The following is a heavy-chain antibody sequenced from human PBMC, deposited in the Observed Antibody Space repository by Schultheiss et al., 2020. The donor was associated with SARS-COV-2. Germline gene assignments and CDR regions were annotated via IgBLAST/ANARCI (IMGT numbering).Heavy chain of an antibody. V-gene: IGHV3-33*01. Sequence: GGSLRLSCAASGFTFSSYGMHWVRQAPGKGLEWVAVIWYDGSNKYYADSVKGRFTISRDNSKNTLYLQMNSLRAEDTAVYYCARPSGSYWEGYFDYWGQGTLVTVSS. CDR2: IWYDGSNK. CDR3: ARPSGSYWEGYFDY. D-gene: IGHD1-26*01. CDR1: GFTFSSYG. J-gene: IGHJ4*02.